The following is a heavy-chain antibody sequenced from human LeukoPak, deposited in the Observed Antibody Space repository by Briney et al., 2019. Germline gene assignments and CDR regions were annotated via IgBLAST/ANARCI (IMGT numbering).Heavy chain of an antibody. CDR3: ARAGTTVANFDY. V-gene: IGHV3-30-3*01. CDR1: GFTFSSYA. CDR2: ISYDGSNK. Sequence: GGSLRLSCAASGFTFSSYAMLWVRQAPGKGLEWGAVISYDGSNKYYADSVKGRFTISRDNSKNTLYLQMNSLRAEDTAVYYCARAGTTVANFDYWGQGTLVTVSS. D-gene: IGHD4-23*01. J-gene: IGHJ4*02.